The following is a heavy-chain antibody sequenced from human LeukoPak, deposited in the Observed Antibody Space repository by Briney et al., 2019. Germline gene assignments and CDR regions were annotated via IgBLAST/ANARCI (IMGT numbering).Heavy chain of an antibody. D-gene: IGHD3-22*01. V-gene: IGHV4-59*01. CDR3: ARDSMPLNYYDSSGFDY. CDR1: GGSISGFH. CDR2: IYYSGST. J-gene: IGHJ4*02. Sequence: PSETLSLTCTVSGGSISGFHWSWIRQPPGKGLEWIGYIYYSGSTKYNPSLRSRVTISIDTSKNQFSLRLSSVTAADSAVYYCARDSMPLNYYDSSGFDYWGQGTLVTVSS.